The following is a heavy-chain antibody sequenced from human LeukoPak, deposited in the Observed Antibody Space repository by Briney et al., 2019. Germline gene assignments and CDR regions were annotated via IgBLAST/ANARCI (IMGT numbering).Heavy chain of an antibody. Sequence: GASVTVSCQASGGTFSKYGLSWVRQAPGQGLDWMGEIIPMFGTTNYAQKLQGRVTITADKFTSTAYLELSSLTSEDTAVYYWASRFGGAYCFYMDVWGKGTPVTVSS. CDR3: ASRFGGAYCFYMDV. J-gene: IGHJ6*03. CDR2: IIPMFGTT. CDR1: GGTFSKYG. V-gene: IGHV1-69*06. D-gene: IGHD3-10*01.